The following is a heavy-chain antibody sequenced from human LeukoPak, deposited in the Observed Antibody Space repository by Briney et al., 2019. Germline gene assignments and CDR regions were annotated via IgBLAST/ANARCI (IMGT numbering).Heavy chain of an antibody. D-gene: IGHD4-17*01. CDR1: GGSISSRNW. CDR3: ARAAVTTSRYFQH. CDR2: IYHSGST. J-gene: IGHJ1*01. V-gene: IGHV4-4*02. Sequence: PSGTLSLTCAVSGGSISSRNWWSWVRQPPGKGLEWIGEIYHSGSTNYNPSLKSRVTILADKSKNQFSLKLSSVTAADTAVYYCARAAVTTSRYFQHWGQGTLVTVSS.